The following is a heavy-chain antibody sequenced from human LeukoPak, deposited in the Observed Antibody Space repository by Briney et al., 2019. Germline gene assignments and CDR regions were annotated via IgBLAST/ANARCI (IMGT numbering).Heavy chain of an antibody. V-gene: IGHV5-10-1*01. J-gene: IGHJ4*02. CDR3: ARVIHLGELSLYDY. CDR2: IDPSDSYT. Sequence: KPGESLKISCKGSGYSFTTYWITWVRQMPGKGLEWMGRIDPSDSYTNYSPSFQGHVTISADKSISTAYLQWSSLKASDTAMYYCARVIHLGELSLYDYWGQGTLVTVSS. CDR1: GYSFTTYW. D-gene: IGHD3-16*02.